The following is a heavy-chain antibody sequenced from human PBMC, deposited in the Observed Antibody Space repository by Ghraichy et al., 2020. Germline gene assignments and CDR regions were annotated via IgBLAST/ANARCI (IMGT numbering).Heavy chain of an antibody. J-gene: IGHJ4*02. Sequence: GGFLRLSCVASGFTFSDYWMQWVRQAPGKGLEWVANIRQDGNEKYYVDSVKGRFTISRDNARNSLYLQMNSLRAEDTAVYYCARRYVDSWGQGTLVTVSS. V-gene: IGHV3-7*03. CDR2: IRQDGNEK. CDR3: ARRYVDS. CDR1: GFTFSDYW.